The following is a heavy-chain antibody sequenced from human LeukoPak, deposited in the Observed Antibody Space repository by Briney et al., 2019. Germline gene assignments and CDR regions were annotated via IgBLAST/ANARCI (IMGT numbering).Heavy chain of an antibody. D-gene: IGHD6-13*01. Sequence: GGSLRLSCAASGFTFSSYTMNWVRQAPGRGLGWVSSITSSSSYIYYADSVKGRFTISRDSARNSLYLQMDSLRAEDTAVYYCGRGGKVEQLVLARWGQGSLVTVSS. CDR3: GRGGKVEQLVLAR. V-gene: IGHV3-21*01. J-gene: IGHJ4*02. CDR2: ITSSSSYI. CDR1: GFTFSSYT.